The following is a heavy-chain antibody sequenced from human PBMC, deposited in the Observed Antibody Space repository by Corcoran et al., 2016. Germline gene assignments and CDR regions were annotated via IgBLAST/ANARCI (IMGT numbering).Heavy chain of an antibody. Sequence: EVQLVESGGGLVQPGGSLRLSCAASGFTFSSYSMNWVRQAPGKGLEWVSYISSSSSTIYYADSVKGRFTISRDNAKNSLYLQMNSLRDEYTAVYYCAREDGSGWYVLSYYGMDVWGQGTTVTVSS. J-gene: IGHJ6*02. CDR3: AREDGSGWYVLSYYGMDV. CDR1: GFTFSSYS. D-gene: IGHD6-19*01. V-gene: IGHV3-48*02. CDR2: ISSSSSTI.